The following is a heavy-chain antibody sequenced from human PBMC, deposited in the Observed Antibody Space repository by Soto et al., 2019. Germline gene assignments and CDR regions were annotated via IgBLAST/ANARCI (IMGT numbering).Heavy chain of an antibody. CDR1: VFTFSSYG. Sequence: GGSLRLSCAASVFTFSSYGMHWVRQAPGKGLEWVAVIWYDGSNENCADSVKGRFTISRDNSKNTLYLQMNSLRVEDTAVYYCGRISRYCSGNRCQPSYGMDVWGQGTTVTVSS. V-gene: IGHV3-33*01. CDR2: IWYDGSNE. J-gene: IGHJ6*02. CDR3: GRISRYCSGNRCQPSYGMDV. D-gene: IGHD2-15*01.